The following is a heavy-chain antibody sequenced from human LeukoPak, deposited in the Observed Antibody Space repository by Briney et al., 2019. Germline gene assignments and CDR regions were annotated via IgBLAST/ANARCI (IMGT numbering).Heavy chain of an antibody. CDR2: IYYSGST. Sequence: PSETLSLTCTVSGGSISSYYWSWIRQPPGKGLEWIGYIYYSGSTNYNPSLKSRVTISVDTSKNQFSLKLSSVTVADTAVYYCARDYYGSYFDYWGQGTLVTVSS. CDR3: ARDYYGSYFDY. D-gene: IGHD3-10*01. J-gene: IGHJ4*02. CDR1: GGSISSYY. V-gene: IGHV4-59*01.